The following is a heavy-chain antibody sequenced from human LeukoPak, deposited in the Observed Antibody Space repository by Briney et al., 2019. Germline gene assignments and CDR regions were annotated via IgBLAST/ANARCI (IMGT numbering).Heavy chain of an antibody. CDR1: GFTLGSYW. CDR2: INPDGGTT. J-gene: IGHJ5*02. Sequence: HSGGSLRLSCAASGFTLGSYWMHWVRHVPGKGLVWVSRINPDGGTTTYADSVKGRFTISRDNSKNTLYLQMNSLRAEDTAVYYCAKDPSIPVAVTTWWCRLPSWGRGPLFPVSS. D-gene: IGHD6-19*01. CDR3: AKDPSIPVAVTTWWCRLPS. V-gene: IGHV3-74*01.